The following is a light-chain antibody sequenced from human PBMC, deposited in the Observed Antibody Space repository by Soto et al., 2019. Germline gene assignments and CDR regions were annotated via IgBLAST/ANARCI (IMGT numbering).Light chain of an antibody. J-gene: IGKJ1*01. CDR1: QSISSY. CDR3: QHYNKWPWT. V-gene: IGKV1-39*01. CDR2: DAS. Sequence: DIQMTQSPSSLSASVGDRVTITCRASQSISSYLNWYQQKPGKAPKFLIYDASSLESGVPSRFSGSGSGTEFTLTISGLQSEDFAVYYCQHYNKWPWTFGHGTKVDIK.